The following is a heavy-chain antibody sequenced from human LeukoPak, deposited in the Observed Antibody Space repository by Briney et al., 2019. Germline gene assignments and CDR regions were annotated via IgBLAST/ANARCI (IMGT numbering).Heavy chain of an antibody. D-gene: IGHD5-18*01. CDR2: IIPILGIA. J-gene: IGHJ4*02. CDR3: ARDVGDTAMATFDY. Sequence: SVKVSCKASGGTFSSYAIIWVRQAPGQGLEWMGRIIPILGIANYAQKFQGGVTITADKSTGTAYMELSSLRSEDTAVYYCARDVGDTAMATFDYWGRGILVTVSS. V-gene: IGHV1-69*04. CDR1: GGTFSSYA.